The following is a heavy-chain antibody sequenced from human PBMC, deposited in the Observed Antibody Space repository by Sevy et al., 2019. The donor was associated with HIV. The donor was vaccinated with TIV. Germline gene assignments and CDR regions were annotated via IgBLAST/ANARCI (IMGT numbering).Heavy chain of an antibody. Sequence: GGSLRLSCAASGFTFTNYAMNWVRQAPGKGLEWVSAISGSGGTTYYADSVQGRFTISRDKSKNTLYLQMNSLRAEDTAVYYCAKVLARGVAMAGTAWGMDVWGQGTTVTVSS. J-gene: IGHJ6*02. CDR3: AKVLARGVAMAGTAWGMDV. CDR1: GFTFTNYA. CDR2: ISGSGGTT. D-gene: IGHD6-19*01. V-gene: IGHV3-23*01.